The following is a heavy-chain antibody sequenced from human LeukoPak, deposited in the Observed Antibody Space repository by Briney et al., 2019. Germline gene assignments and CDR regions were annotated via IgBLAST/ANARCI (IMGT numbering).Heavy chain of an antibody. D-gene: IGHD6-13*01. J-gene: IGHJ3*02. CDR3: ARQPGGTAAYDI. V-gene: IGHV4-59*08. Sequence: SETLSLTCTVSGAFIDSYDGSWIRQPPGEGLGWIGYAHYSGEIKYNPSLKSRLTISVNTSKNEISLVLTSVTAADTALYYSARQPGGTAAYDIWAQGTMVTVSA. CDR1: GAFIDSYD. CDR2: AHYSGEI.